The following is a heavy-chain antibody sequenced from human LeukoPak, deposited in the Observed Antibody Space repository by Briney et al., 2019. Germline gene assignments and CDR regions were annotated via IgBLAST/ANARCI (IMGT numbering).Heavy chain of an antibody. CDR3: ASSIFGVVPPAY. V-gene: IGHV4-4*07. Sequence: SETLSLTPTVSGGSISRYYWSWIRQPAGKGLEWVGRIYTSGSTTYNPSLKSRVTMSVDTSKNQFSLKLSSVTAAGTAVYYCASSIFGVVPPAYWGQGTLVTVSS. J-gene: IGHJ4*02. D-gene: IGHD3-3*01. CDR1: GGSISRYY. CDR2: IYTSGST.